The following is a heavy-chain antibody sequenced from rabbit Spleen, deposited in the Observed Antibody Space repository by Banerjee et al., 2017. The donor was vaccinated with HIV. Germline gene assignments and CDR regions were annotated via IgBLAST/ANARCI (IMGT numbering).Heavy chain of an antibody. J-gene: IGHJ4*01. Sequence: QQQLEESGGGLVKPGGTLTLTCKVSGIDFSSYYYMCWVRQAPGKGLEWIGCGYPDGIGSTAYASWAKGRFTISKSSSSTVTLQMTSLTAADTATYFCVREAGYAGYGDGNVWGQGTLVTVS. V-gene: IGHV1S45*01. CDR2: GYPDGIGST. CDR3: VREAGYAGYGDGNV. CDR1: GIDFSSYYY. D-gene: IGHD7-1*01.